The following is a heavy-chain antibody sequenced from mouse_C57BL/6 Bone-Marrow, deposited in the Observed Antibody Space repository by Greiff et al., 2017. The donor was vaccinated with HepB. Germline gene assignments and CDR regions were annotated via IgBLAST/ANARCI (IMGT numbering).Heavy chain of an antibody. Sequence: EVQLQQSGAELVRPGASVKLSCTASGFNIKDYYMHWVKQRPEQGLEWIGRIVPEDGVTEYAPKFQGKATITADTSSNTAYLQLSRLTSEDTAVYYCTSYGIEGYAMDYWGQGTSVTVSS. CDR3: TSYGIEGYAMDY. V-gene: IGHV14-1*01. J-gene: IGHJ4*01. CDR1: GFNIKDYY. CDR2: IVPEDGVT. D-gene: IGHD2-10*02.